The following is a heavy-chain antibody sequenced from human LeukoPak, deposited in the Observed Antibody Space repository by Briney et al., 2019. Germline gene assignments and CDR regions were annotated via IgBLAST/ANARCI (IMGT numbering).Heavy chain of an antibody. V-gene: IGHV3-21*01. CDR1: GFTFSSYS. CDR3: ARGLSGHYDFWSGSLYYFDY. D-gene: IGHD3-3*01. CDR2: IISGSSYI. Sequence: KSGGSLRLSCAASGFTFSSYSMNWVRQAPGKGLNWFSSIISGSSYIYYADSVKGRFTISRDNAKNSLYLQMNSLRAEDTAVYYCARGLSGHYDFWSGSLYYFDYWGQGTLVTVSS. J-gene: IGHJ4*02.